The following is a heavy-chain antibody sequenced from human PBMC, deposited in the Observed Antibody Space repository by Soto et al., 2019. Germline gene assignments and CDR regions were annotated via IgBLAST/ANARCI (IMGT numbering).Heavy chain of an antibody. Sequence: ASVKVSCKASGYTFTSYYMHWVRQAPGQGLEWMGIINPSGGSTSYAQKFQGRVTMTRDTSTSTVYMELSSLRSEDTAVYYCARNYDSSGYYRYYYYGMDVWGQGTTVTVSS. CDR1: GYTFTSYY. V-gene: IGHV1-46*01. CDR2: INPSGGST. CDR3: ARNYDSSGYYRYYYYGMDV. J-gene: IGHJ6*02. D-gene: IGHD3-22*01.